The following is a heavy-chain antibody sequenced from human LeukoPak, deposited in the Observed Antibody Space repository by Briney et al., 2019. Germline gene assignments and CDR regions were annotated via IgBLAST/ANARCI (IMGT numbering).Heavy chain of an antibody. D-gene: IGHD3-10*01. CDR1: GFTFSSYG. V-gene: IGHV3-30*18. J-gene: IGHJ4*02. Sequence: GRSLRLSCAASGFTFSSYGMHWVRQAPGKGLEWVAVISYDGSNKYYADSVKGRFTISRDNSKNTLYLQMNSLRAEDTAVYYCAKDIMVRGVITMGYWGQGTLVTVSS. CDR2: ISYDGSNK. CDR3: AKDIMVRGVITMGY.